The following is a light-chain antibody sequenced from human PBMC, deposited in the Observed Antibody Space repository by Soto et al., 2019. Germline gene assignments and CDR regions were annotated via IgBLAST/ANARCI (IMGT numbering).Light chain of an antibody. CDR1: QTISSW. J-gene: IGKJ1*01. CDR3: QHYNSYPRT. Sequence: DIQMTQAPSTLSGSVGDRVTITCRASQTISSWLAWYQQKPGKAPKLLIYKASTLKSGVPSRFSGSGSGTEFTLTISSLQPDDFATYYCQHYNSYPRTFAQGTKVDI. V-gene: IGKV1-5*03. CDR2: KAS.